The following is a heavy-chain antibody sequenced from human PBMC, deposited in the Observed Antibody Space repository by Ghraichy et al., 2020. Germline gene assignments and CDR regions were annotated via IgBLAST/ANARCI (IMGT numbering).Heavy chain of an antibody. D-gene: IGHD4-17*01. J-gene: IGHJ4*02. CDR2: ISGSGGST. Sequence: GGSLRLSCAASGFTFSSYAMSWVRQAPGKGLEWVSAISGSGGSTYYADSVKGRFTISRDNSKNTLYLQMNSLRAEDTAVYYCAKGLGYGSSSLIDYWGQGTLVTVSS. CDR1: GFTFSSYA. V-gene: IGHV3-23*01. CDR3: AKGLGYGSSSLIDY.